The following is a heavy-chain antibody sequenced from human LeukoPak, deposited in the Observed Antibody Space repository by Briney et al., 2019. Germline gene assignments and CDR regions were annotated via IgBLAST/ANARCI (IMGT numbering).Heavy chain of an antibody. Sequence: SETLSLTCLVSGFSISSDDCWGWIRQPPGKGLEWIGSISNRGSPYYNPSLKSRVTMSVDTPNNHFSLRLSSVTAADTAAYYCVRDGGFYYTASPNSWFDPWGQGTLVTVSS. CDR3: VRDGGFYYTASPNSWFDP. CDR1: GFSISSDDC. D-gene: IGHD2-15*01. V-gene: IGHV4-38-2*02. CDR2: ISNRGSP. J-gene: IGHJ5*02.